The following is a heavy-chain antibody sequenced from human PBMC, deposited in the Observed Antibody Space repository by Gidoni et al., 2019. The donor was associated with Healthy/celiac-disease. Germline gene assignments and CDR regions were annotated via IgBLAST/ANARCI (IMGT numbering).Heavy chain of an antibody. V-gene: IGHV3-23*01. CDR1: GFTFSSYA. J-gene: IGHJ4*02. Sequence: EVHLLESGGGLVQPVGSLRLSCAASGFTFSSYAMSWVRQAPGKGLEWVSAISGSGGSTYYADYVKGRFTISRENSKNTLYLQMNSLRAEDTAVYYCAKDLLQYTVTTDYWGQGNLVTVSS. CDR2: ISGSGGST. CDR3: AKDLLQYTVTTDY. D-gene: IGHD4-17*01.